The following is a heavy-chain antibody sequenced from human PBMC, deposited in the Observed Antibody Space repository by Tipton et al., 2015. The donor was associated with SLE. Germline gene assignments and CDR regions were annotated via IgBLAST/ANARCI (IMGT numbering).Heavy chain of an antibody. D-gene: IGHD3-3*01. CDR1: GGSISSYY. CDR3: ARSRETYDLGGVFDY. CDR2: ISYSGST. V-gene: IGHV4-59*01. Sequence: TLSLTCTISGGSISSYYWSWIRQPPGKGLEWIGYISYSGSTNYNPSLKSRVTISGDTSKNQFSLKLSSVTAADTAVYYCARSRETYDLGGVFDYWGQGTRVTVSS. J-gene: IGHJ4*02.